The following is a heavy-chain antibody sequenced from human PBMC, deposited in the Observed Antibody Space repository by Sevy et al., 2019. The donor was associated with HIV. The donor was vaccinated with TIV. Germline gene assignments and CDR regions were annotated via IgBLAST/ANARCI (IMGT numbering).Heavy chain of an antibody. J-gene: IGHJ3*02. D-gene: IGHD3-22*01. V-gene: IGHV4-59*01. Sequence: SETLSLTCTVSGGSISSYYWSWIRQPPGKGLEWIGCIYYSGSTNYNPSLKSRVTISVDTSKNQFSLKLSSVTAADTAVYYCARDLPYYDSSGDAFDIWGQGTMVTVSS. CDR3: ARDLPYYDSSGDAFDI. CDR2: IYYSGST. CDR1: GGSISSYY.